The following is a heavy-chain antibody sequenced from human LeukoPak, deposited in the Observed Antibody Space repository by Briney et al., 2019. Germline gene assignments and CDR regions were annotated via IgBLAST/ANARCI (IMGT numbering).Heavy chain of an antibody. J-gene: IGHJ5*02. Sequence: PGRSLRLSCAASGFTFSSYSMNWVSQAPGKGLEWVSSISSSSSYIYYADSVKGRFTISRDNAKNSLYLQMNSLRAEDTAVYYCARHYYDSSGYSSWFDPWGQGTLVTVSS. CDR2: ISSSSSYI. CDR3: ARHYYDSSGYSSWFDP. V-gene: IGHV3-21*01. CDR1: GFTFSSYS. D-gene: IGHD3-22*01.